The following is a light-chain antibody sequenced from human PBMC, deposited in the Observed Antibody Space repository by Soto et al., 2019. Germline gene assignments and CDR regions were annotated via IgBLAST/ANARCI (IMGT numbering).Light chain of an antibody. J-gene: IGKJ4*01. CDR1: QSVGSY. CDR2: DAS. V-gene: IGKV3-11*01. CDR3: QQRSDWPST. Sequence: EIVLTQSPSTLSLSPGDRATLSCRASQSVGSYLGWYQQRPGQAPRLLIYDASTRATGIPSRFSGSGSGTEFTLTISSLEPEDFAVYYCQQRSDWPSTFGGGTKVEIK.